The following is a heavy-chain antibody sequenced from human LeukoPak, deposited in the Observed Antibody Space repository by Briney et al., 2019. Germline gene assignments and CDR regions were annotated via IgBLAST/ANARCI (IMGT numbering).Heavy chain of an antibody. D-gene: IGHD2-15*01. CDR1: GFTFSSYA. J-gene: IGHJ4*02. CDR2: ISGSGGST. V-gene: IGHV3-23*01. CDR3: AKDPGTYCSGGSCIFDY. Sequence: GRSLRLSCAASGFTFSSYAMSWVRQAPGKGLEWVSAISGSGGSTYYADSVKGRFTISRDNSKNTLYLQMNSLRAEDTAVYYCAKDPGTYCSGGSCIFDYWGQGTLVTVSS.